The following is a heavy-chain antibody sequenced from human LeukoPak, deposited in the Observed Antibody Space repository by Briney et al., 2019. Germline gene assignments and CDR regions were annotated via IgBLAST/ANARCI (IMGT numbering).Heavy chain of an antibody. J-gene: IGHJ4*02. D-gene: IGHD3-10*01. CDR3: ARGAVRGVNGY. Sequence: PSETLSLTCAVYGGSFSGYYWSWIRQPPGKGLEWIGEINHSGSTNYNPSLKSRVTISVDTSKNQFSLKLSSVTAADTAVHYCARGAVRGVNGYWGQGTLVTVSS. V-gene: IGHV4-34*01. CDR1: GGSFSGYY. CDR2: INHSGST.